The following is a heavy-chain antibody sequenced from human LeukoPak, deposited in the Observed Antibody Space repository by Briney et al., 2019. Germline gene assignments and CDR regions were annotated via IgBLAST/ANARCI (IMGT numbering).Heavy chain of an antibody. D-gene: IGHD6-13*01. CDR2: IKQDGSEK. J-gene: IGHJ4*02. CDR1: GFTVKTLW. CDR3: ARDSAGNDY. Sequence: LRGSWSTTGFTVKTLWMSWVRKAQGKGLDWVANIKQDGSEKYYIDSVKGRFTISRDNAKNSLYLQMNSLRAEDTAMYYCARDSAGNDYWGQGTLVTVSS. V-gene: IGHV3-7*01.